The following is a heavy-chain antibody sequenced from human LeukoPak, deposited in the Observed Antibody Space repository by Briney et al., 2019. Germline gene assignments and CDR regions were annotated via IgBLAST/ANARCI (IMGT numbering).Heavy chain of an antibody. CDR3: ATGYCSGGSCPYYYGMDV. CDR1: GGSISSYY. CDR2: IYYSGST. Sequence: SETLSLTCTVSGGSISSYYWSWIRQPPGKGLEWIGYIYYSGSTNYNPSLKSRVTISVDTSKNQFSLKLSSVTAADTAVYYCATGYCSGGSCPYYYGMDVWGQGTTVTVSS. J-gene: IGHJ6*02. V-gene: IGHV4-59*01. D-gene: IGHD2-15*01.